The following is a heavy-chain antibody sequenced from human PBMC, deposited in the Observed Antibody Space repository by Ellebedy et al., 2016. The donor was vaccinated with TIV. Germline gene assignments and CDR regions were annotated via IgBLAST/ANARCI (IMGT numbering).Heavy chain of an antibody. CDR2: IIPIFGTA. CDR1: GGTFSSYT. D-gene: IGHD2-21*02. CDR3: ARDWDCGGDCYLGTPDY. Sequence: AASVKVSCKASGGTFSSYTISWVRQAPGQGLEWMGGIIPIFGTANYAQKLQGRVTMTTDTSTSTAYMELRSLRSDDTAVYYCARDWDCGGDCYLGTPDYWGQGTLVTVSS. V-gene: IGHV1-69*05. J-gene: IGHJ4*02.